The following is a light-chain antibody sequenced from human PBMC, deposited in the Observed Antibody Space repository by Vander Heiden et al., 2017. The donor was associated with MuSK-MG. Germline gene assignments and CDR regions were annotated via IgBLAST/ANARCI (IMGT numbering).Light chain of an antibody. CDR1: SSDVGGYNY. Sequence: SALTQPASVSGSPGQSITISSPATSSDVGGYNYVSWYQQRPGKAPKLMIYEVSKRPAGVSNRFSGSKSGNTASLTISGLKAEDEADYYCSAYTSSSTLVFGTGTKVTVL. J-gene: IGLJ1*01. CDR2: EVS. V-gene: IGLV2-14*01. CDR3: SAYTSSSTLV.